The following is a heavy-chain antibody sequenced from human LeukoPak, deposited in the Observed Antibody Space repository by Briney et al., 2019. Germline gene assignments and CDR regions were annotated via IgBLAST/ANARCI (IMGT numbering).Heavy chain of an antibody. D-gene: IGHD6-13*01. CDR2: ISYDGSNK. J-gene: IGHJ6*02. CDR3: AKAPRTEEAGTFFYYGMDV. CDR1: GFTFSSYG. Sequence: PGGSLRLSCAASGFTFSSYGMHWVRQAPGKGLEWVAVISYDGSNKYYADSVKGRFTISRDNSKNTLYLQMNSLRADDTALYYCAKAPRTEEAGTFFYYGMDVWGQGTTVTVSS. V-gene: IGHV3-30*18.